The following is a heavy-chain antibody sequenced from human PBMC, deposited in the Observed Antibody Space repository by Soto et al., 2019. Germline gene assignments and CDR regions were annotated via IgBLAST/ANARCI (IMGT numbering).Heavy chain of an antibody. CDR2: THPGDSET. Sequence: PGESLKISCQGSGDSFNTYWIAWVRQMPGKGLEWMGITHPGDSETRYSPSFEGQVTISADKSISTAYLQWSSLKASDTAMYYCARQGRDGHNQGYGMDVWGQGTTVTVSS. CDR3: ARQGRDGHNQGYGMDV. V-gene: IGHV5-51*01. J-gene: IGHJ6*02. CDR1: GDSFNTYW.